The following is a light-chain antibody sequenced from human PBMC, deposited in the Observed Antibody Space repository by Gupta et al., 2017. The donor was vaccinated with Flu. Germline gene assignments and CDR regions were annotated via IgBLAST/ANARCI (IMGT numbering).Light chain of an antibody. J-gene: IGKJ1*01. CDR1: QSVSRD. V-gene: IGKV3-15*01. Sequence: ERVMTQSPATLSRSAGERSTLSCRASQSVSRDLAWYQKKPGQAPRLLIYGVSTRATGVPARFSGSVSGTEFTLTISSLQSVDFAVYYCQQDDDWPWTFGQGTKVEIK. CDR3: QQDDDWPWT. CDR2: GVS.